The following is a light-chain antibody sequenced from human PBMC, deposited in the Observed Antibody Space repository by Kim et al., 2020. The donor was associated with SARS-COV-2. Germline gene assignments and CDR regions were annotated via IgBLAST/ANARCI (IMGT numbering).Light chain of an antibody. V-gene: IGKV1-5*01. CDR1: QSVSRW. CDR2: DGS. CDR3: QHRQT. Sequence: SSLSASGGDRVTLTCRASQSVSRWLAWYQQKPGKAPKLLIYDGSNLQSGILSRFSGSGSGTEFTLTISSLQPDDFAIYYCQHRQTFGQGTKVDIK. J-gene: IGKJ1*01.